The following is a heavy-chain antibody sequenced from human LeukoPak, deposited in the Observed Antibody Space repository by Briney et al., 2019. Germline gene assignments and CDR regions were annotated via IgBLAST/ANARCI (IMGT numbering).Heavy chain of an antibody. CDR1: GYTFTGYY. V-gene: IGHV1-2*02. CDR2: INPNSVAT. D-gene: IGHD6-6*01. Sequence: ASVKVSCKASGYTFTGYYMHWVRQAPGQGLEWMGWINPNSVATNYAQKFQGRVTMTRDTSISTGYMELSRLRSDDTAVYYCARGAYSSSAWFDPWGQGTLVTLSS. CDR3: ARGAYSSSAWFDP. J-gene: IGHJ5*02.